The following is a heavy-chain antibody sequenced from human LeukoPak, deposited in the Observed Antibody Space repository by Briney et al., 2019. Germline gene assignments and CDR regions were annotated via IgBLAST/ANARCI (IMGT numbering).Heavy chain of an antibody. CDR3: ARSYYGSGSYYVGDAFDI. CDR1: GFTVSSNY. J-gene: IGHJ3*02. D-gene: IGHD3-10*01. Sequence: PGVSLRLSCAASGFTVSSNYMTWVRQAPGKGLEWVSVIYSGGSTYYADSVRGRFTISRDNSKNTLFLQMNSLRAEDTAVYYCARSYYGSGSYYVGDAFDIWGQGTMVTVSS. CDR2: IYSGGST. V-gene: IGHV3-66*01.